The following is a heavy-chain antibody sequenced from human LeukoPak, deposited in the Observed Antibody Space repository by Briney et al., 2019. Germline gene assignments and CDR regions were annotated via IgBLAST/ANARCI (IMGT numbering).Heavy chain of an antibody. V-gene: IGHV3-53*01. CDR3: AGDHRNTMAVGGYDFHGMDV. CDR2: IYYGGST. CDR1: GLTVSSNY. J-gene: IGHJ6*02. D-gene: IGHD6-19*01. Sequence: PGGPLRLSCAASGLTVSSNYMTWVRQAPGKGLDWVSVIYYGGSTYYADSVKGRFTISRDNSKNTLYLQMNSLRVEDTAVYYCAGDHRNTMAVGGYDFHGMDVWGQGTTVTVSS.